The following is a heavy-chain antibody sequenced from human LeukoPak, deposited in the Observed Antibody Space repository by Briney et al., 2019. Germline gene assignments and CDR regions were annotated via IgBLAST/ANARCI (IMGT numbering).Heavy chain of an antibody. D-gene: IGHD6-19*01. V-gene: IGHV3-53*01. CDR1: GFTVSSNY. CDR3: AGPTSGQSFDI. Sequence: GGSLRLSCAASGFTVSSNYMNWVRQAPGKGLEWVSILYSGGTTYYADSVKGRFTISRDNSKNTLYLQMNSLRVEDTAVYYCAGPTSGQSFDIWGQGTMVTVSS. J-gene: IGHJ3*02. CDR2: LYSGGTT.